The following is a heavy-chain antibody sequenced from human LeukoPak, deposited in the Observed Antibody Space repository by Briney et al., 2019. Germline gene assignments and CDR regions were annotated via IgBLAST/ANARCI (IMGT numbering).Heavy chain of an antibody. D-gene: IGHD6-19*01. CDR2: ISIDGSET. J-gene: IGHJ4*02. CDR3: AKESGWN. V-gene: IGHV3-74*01. CDR1: GFIFSSYW. Sequence: GGSLRLSCAASGFIFSSYWMHWVRQAPGKGLVWVSRISIDGSETTYADSMKGRFTVSRDNARNTLYLQMNSLRAEDTAVYYCAKESGWNWGQGTLVTVSS.